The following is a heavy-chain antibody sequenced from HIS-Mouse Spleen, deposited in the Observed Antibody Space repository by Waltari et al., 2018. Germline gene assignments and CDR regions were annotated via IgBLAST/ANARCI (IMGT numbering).Heavy chain of an antibody. CDR2: IYYSGST. CDR3: ARHNLNYWYFDL. J-gene: IGHJ2*01. CDR1: GGSISSSSYY. Sequence: QLQLQESGPGLVKPSETLSLTCTVSGGSISSSSYYWGWIRQPPGKGLEWIGSIYYSGSTYYNPSLKGRVTISVDTSKNQFSLKLSSVTAVDTAVYYCARHNLNYWYFDLWGRGTLVTVSS. V-gene: IGHV4-39*01.